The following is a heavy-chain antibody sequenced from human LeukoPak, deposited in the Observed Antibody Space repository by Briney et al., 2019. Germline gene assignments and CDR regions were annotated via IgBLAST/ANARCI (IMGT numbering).Heavy chain of an antibody. CDR1: GHTFTGYY. CDR2: INPNSGGT. CDR3: ARDRSLGSTNAPNWFDP. V-gene: IGHV1-2*02. D-gene: IGHD2-2*01. Sequence: ASVKVSCKASGHTFTGYYMHWVRQAPGQGLEWMGWINPNSGGTNYAQKFQGRVTMTRDTSISTAYMELSRLRSDDTAVYYCARDRSLGSTNAPNWFDPWGQGTLVTVSS. J-gene: IGHJ5*02.